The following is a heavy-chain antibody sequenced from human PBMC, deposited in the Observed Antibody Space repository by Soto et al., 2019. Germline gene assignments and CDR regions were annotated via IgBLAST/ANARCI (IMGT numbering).Heavy chain of an antibody. Sequence: SETLSLTCTVSGGSVSGGSYQWTWIRQPPGKGLEWIGYVHFTGGTNYNPSLESRVTISIDTSRDQFSLKLTSLTAADTAVYFCARDNMATFDYHYYGMDVWGPGTTVTVSS. CDR2: VHFTGGT. J-gene: IGHJ6*02. V-gene: IGHV4-61*01. D-gene: IGHD5-12*01. CDR1: GGSVSGGSYQ. CDR3: ARDNMATFDYHYYGMDV.